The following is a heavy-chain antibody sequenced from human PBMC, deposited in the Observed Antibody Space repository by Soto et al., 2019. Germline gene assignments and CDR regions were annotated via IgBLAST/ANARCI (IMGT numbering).Heavy chain of an antibody. J-gene: IGHJ5*02. Sequence: SETLSLTCTVSGGSISSGGYYWSWIRQHPGKGLEWIGYIYYSGSTYYNPSLRSRVTISVDTSKNQFSLKLSSVTAADTAVYYCAREKIRSSTVDPWGQGTLVTVSS. CDR1: GGSISSGGYY. D-gene: IGHD2-2*01. V-gene: IGHV4-31*03. CDR2: IYYSGST. CDR3: AREKIRSSTVDP.